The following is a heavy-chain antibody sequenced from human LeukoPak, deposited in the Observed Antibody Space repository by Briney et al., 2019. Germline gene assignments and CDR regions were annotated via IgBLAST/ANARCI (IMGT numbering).Heavy chain of an antibody. Sequence: PGRSLRLSCAASGFTFSSYGMHWVRQAPGKGLEWVANIKQDGSEKYYVDSVKGRFTISRDNAKNSLYLQMNGLRAEDTAVYYCARWIQLWSYFDYWGQGTLVTVSS. V-gene: IGHV3-7*01. CDR2: IKQDGSEK. CDR3: ARWIQLWSYFDY. J-gene: IGHJ4*02. CDR1: GFTFSSYG. D-gene: IGHD5-18*01.